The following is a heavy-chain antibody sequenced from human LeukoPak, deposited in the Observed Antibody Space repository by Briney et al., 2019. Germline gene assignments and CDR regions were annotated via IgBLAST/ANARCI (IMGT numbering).Heavy chain of an antibody. CDR1: GFIFSTYD. J-gene: IGHJ4*02. CDR3: AAMRACSSTTCDPFDK. CDR2: ITTGSHYI. D-gene: IGHD2-2*01. Sequence: GGSLRLSCAASGFIFSTYDMNWVRQAPGKGLEWVSLITTGSHYIYYADSVKGRFTISRDNAKSSLFLQMNSLRAEDTAVYYCAAMRACSSTTCDPFDKWGQGTLVTVSS. V-gene: IGHV3-21*01.